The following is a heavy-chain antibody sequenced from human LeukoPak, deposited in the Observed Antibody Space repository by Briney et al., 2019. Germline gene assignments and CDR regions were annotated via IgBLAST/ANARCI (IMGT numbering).Heavy chain of an antibody. Sequence: GGSLRLSCAASGFTFDDYAMRWVRQAPGKGLEWGSAISGSGGSTYYADSVKGRFTISSDNSTNTLYLQMNSLRAEDTAVYYCSTAVYQSVAAGVDSWGQGPLATVSS. V-gene: IGHV3-23*01. CDR3: STAVYQSVAAGVDS. CDR2: ISGSGGST. CDR1: GFTFDDYA. D-gene: IGHD6-19*01. J-gene: IGHJ4*02.